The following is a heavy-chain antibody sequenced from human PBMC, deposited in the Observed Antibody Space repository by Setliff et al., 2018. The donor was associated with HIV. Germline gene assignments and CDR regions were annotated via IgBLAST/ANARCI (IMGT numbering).Heavy chain of an antibody. CDR1: GFSLSSSGVG. Sequence: SGPTLVNPTQTLTLTCTFSGFSLSSSGVGVGWIRQPPGKALEWLALIYWDDDKRHNPSLRSRLTITWDTSKNQVVLTMTNMDPVDTATYYCVHARDTTGYHFYFDFWGQGPLVTVSS. V-gene: IGHV2-5*02. CDR2: IYWDDDK. J-gene: IGHJ4*02. CDR3: VHARDTTGYHFYFDF. D-gene: IGHD3-22*01.